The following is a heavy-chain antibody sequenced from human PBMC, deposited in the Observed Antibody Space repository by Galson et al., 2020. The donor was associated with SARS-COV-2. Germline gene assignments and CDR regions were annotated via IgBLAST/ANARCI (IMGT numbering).Heavy chain of an antibody. V-gene: IGHV1-46*01. CDR1: GYTFTSYY. CDR3: ARDSKSGRDYYDSGGSFWGANYCYTMDV. D-gene: IGHD3-22*01. Sequence: GESLKISCKTSGYTFTSYYMHWVRQAPGQGLEWMGVINPSGGASYYAQRFQGRITMTRDTSTSTVSLELSSLRSEDTALYYCARDSKSGRDYYDSGGSFWGANYCYTMDVWGQGTTVTVSS. J-gene: IGHJ6*02. CDR2: INPSGGAS.